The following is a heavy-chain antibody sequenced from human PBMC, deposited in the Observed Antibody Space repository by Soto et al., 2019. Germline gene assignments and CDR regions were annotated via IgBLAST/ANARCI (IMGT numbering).Heavy chain of an antibody. CDR2: ISSSGSTI. D-gene: IGHD1-26*01. V-gene: IGHV3-11*01. CDR1: GFTFSDYY. Sequence: GGSLRLSCAASGFTFSDYYMSWIRQAPGKGLEWVSYISSSGSTIYYADSVKGRFTISRDNAKNSLYLQMNSLRAEDTAVYYSARDRGGSYSDYYYYGMDVWGQGTTVTVSS. J-gene: IGHJ6*02. CDR3: ARDRGGSYSDYYYYGMDV.